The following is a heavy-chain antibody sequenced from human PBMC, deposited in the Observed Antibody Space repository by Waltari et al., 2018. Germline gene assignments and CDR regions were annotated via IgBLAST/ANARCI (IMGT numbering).Heavy chain of an antibody. D-gene: IGHD6-6*01. J-gene: IGHJ6*03. CDR1: GFTLKNYA. Sequence: PLVESGGGVVQPGRSLRLSCEASGFTLKNYAMHWVRQAPGKGLEWVAIISNEGSNERYADSVKGRFIISRDKSKNTLYLQRNSLGVEDTAVYYCARPFAALTPIQFYYMDVWGKGTTVTVSS. V-gene: IGHV3-30*01. CDR3: ARPFAALTPIQFYYMDV. CDR2: ISNEGSNE.